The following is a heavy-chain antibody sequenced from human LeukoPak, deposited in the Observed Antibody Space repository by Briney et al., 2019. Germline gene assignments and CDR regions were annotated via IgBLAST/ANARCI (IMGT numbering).Heavy chain of an antibody. Sequence: PSETLSLTCTVSGGSISSYYWSWIRQPPGKGLEWIGYIYYSGSTNYNPSLKSRVTTSVDTPKNQFSLKLSSVTAADTAVYYCARAPRGGMVTQFDYWGQGTLVTVSS. D-gene: IGHD2-21*02. CDR1: GGSISSYY. CDR2: IYYSGST. J-gene: IGHJ4*02. CDR3: ARAPRGGMVTQFDY. V-gene: IGHV4-59*01.